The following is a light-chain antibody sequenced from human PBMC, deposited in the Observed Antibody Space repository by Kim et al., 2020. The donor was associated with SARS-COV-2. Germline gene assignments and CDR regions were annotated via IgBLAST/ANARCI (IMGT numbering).Light chain of an antibody. Sequence: ATINCKSSQIVVYSSNNNNYLAWYQQKPGQPPRLLIYGASIRESGVPDRFSGSGSGTDFTLTISSLQAEDVAVYHCHQYYAAPWTFGQGTKVEIK. CDR2: GAS. CDR1: QIVVYSSNNNNY. V-gene: IGKV4-1*01. CDR3: HQYYAAPWT. J-gene: IGKJ1*01.